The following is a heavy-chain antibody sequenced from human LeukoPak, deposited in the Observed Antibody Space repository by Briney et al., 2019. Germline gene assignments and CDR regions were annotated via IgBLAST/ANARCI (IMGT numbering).Heavy chain of an antibody. CDR3: ARMYSGTSYYFDF. Sequence: SETLSLTCSVSGGSVSSYYWSWIRQSPGKGLEWIGYIHNSGRTNYNPSLKSRVTMSVDTSKNQFSLRLISVAAADTAVYYCARMYSGTSYYFDFWGQGTLVTVSS. CDR2: IHNSGRT. J-gene: IGHJ4*02. CDR1: GGSVSSYY. V-gene: IGHV4-59*02. D-gene: IGHD1-26*01.